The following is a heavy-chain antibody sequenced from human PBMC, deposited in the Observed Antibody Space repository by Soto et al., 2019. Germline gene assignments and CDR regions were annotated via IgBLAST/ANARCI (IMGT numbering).Heavy chain of an antibody. CDR1: GYTFTGYY. D-gene: IGHD3-10*01. Sequence: ASVKVSCKASGYTFTGYYVHWVRQAPGQGLEWMGWINPNSGGTNYAQKFQGWVTMTRDTSISTAYMELSRLRSDDTAVYYCARDPAYGSGSSNWFDPWGQGTLVTVSS. CDR2: INPNSGGT. J-gene: IGHJ5*02. V-gene: IGHV1-2*04. CDR3: ARDPAYGSGSSNWFDP.